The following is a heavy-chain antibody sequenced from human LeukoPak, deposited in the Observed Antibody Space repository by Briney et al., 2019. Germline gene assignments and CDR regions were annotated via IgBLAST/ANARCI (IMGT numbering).Heavy chain of an antibody. J-gene: IGHJ3*02. V-gene: IGHV1-46*01. CDR3: AGDWSNDSSGYYAFDI. CDR1: GYTFTSYY. Sequence: ASVKVSCKASGYTFTSYYMHWVRQAPGQGLEWMGIINPSGGSTSYAQKFQGRVTMTRDTSTSTVYMELSSLRSEDTAVYYCAGDWSNDSSGYYAFDIWGQGQWSPSLQ. D-gene: IGHD3-22*01. CDR2: INPSGGST.